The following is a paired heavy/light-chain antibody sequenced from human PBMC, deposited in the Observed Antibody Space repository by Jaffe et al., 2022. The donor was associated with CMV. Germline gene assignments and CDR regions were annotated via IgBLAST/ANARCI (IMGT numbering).Heavy chain of an antibody. V-gene: IGHV3-23*01. J-gene: IGHJ4*02. CDR1: GFSFSDST. Sequence: VLLLQSGGGLVQPGGSLRLSCTASGFSFSDSTMSWVRQAPGRGLEWVSAIGFDAFRTSYADSVEGRFTISRDNSKNTVFLQMDSLTVEDTAIYFCAKEMSFSGPIDYWGQGTLVTVSS. CDR3: AKEMSFSGPIDY. D-gene: IGHD2-8*02. CDR2: IGFDAFRT.
Light chain of an antibody. J-gene: IGKJ2*01. CDR3: QQYYSSPYT. V-gene: IGKV4-1*01. CDR2: WAS. Sequence: IVMTQSPDSLPVSLGERATITCKSSQSVLYSSNNKNYLAWYQQKPRQPPKLLIYWASTRQSGVPDRFSGSGSGTHFTLTISGLQAEDVAVYYCQQYYSSPYTFGQGTKLEIK. CDR1: QSVLYSSNNKNY.